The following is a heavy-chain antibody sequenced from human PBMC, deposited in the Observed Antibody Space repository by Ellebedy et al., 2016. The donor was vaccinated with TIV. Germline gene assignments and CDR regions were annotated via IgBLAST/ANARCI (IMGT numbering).Heavy chain of an antibody. CDR1: GFKFSSYM. CDR3: ARDVYSRGDY. V-gene: IGHV3-23*01. Sequence: GESLKISCAASGFKFSSYMMSWVRQSPGKGLEWVSVIGANGYSTEYADSVKGRFTISRDNAKNTLYLQMDTLRGEDTAVYYCARDVYSRGDYWGQGTLVTVSS. J-gene: IGHJ4*02. D-gene: IGHD6-13*01. CDR2: IGANGYST.